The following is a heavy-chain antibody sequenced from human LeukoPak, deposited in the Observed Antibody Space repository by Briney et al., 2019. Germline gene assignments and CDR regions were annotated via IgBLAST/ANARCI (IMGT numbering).Heavy chain of an antibody. D-gene: IGHD3-3*01. CDR1: GFTFSSYA. J-gene: IGHJ3*02. CDR2: ISGSGGST. CDR3: SKSIDNYAFWSVYRQIEDI. Sequence: GGSLRLSCAASGFTFSSYAMSWGRQAPGKGLEWVSAISGSGGSTYYADSVKGRFTISRDNSTNTLYLQMNSLRAEDTAVYYCSKSIDNYAFWSVYRQIEDIWGQGTMVTVSS. V-gene: IGHV3-23*01.